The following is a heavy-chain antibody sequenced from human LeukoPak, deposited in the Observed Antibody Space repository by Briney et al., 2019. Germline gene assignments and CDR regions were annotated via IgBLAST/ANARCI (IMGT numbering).Heavy chain of an antibody. V-gene: IGHV4-34*01. CDR2: INHSGST. CDR3: ARERDIAAAGLSRTNWFDP. J-gene: IGHJ5*02. CDR1: GGSFSGYY. Sequence: SETLSLTCAVYGGSFSGYYWSWIRQPPGKGLEWIGEINHSGSTNYNPSLKSRVTISVDTSKSQFSLKLSSVTAADTAVYYCARERDIAAAGLSRTNWFDPWGQGTLVTVSS. D-gene: IGHD6-13*01.